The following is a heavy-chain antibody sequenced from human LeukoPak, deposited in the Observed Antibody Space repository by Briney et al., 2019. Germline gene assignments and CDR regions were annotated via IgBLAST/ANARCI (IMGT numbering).Heavy chain of an antibody. D-gene: IGHD2-15*01. V-gene: IGHV4-59*01. CDR2: IYYSGST. J-gene: IGHJ5*02. Sequence: SETLSLTCTVSGGSISSYYWSWIRQPPGKGLEWIGYIYYSGSTNYNPSLKSRVTISVDTSKNQFSLKLSSVTAADTAVYYCARGPVVVAASAWFDPWGQGTLVTGSS. CDR3: ARGPVVVAASAWFDP. CDR1: GGSISSYY.